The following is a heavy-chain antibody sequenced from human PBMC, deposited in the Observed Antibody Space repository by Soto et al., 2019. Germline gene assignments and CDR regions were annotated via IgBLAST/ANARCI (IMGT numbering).Heavy chain of an antibody. J-gene: IGHJ2*01. CDR2: IDHTGST. CDR1: GGSFSGYY. V-gene: IGHV4-34*01. D-gene: IGHD3-22*01. Sequence: QVQLQQWGAGLLKPSETLSLTCAVYGGSFSGYYWSWIRQPPGKGLEWIGEIDHTGSTNYNPSLKGRVAISLDTSKSQFSLKLTSVNAADTAVDYCAIGDGYYSGWYVDLLGRGTLVSFSS. CDR3: AIGDGYYSGWYVDL.